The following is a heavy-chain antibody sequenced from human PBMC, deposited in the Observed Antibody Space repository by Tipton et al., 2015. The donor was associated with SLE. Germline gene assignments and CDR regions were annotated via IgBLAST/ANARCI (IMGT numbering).Heavy chain of an antibody. CDR1: GGSISSTSYY. D-gene: IGHD3-22*01. CDR2: IYYSGST. V-gene: IGHV4-39*07. J-gene: IGHJ4*02. CDR3: ARVPYDSSGYYGYYFDY. Sequence: TLSLTCTVSGGSISSTSYYWDWIRQPPGKGLEWIGSIYYSGSTNYNPSLKSRVTISVDTSKNQFSLKLSSVTAADAAVYYCARVPYDSSGYYGYYFDYWGQGSLVTVSS.